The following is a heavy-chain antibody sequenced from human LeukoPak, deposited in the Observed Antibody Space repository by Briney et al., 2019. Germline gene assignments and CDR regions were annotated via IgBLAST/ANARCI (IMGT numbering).Heavy chain of an antibody. V-gene: IGHV4-34*01. CDR3: VRDCGHFEIDY. CDR2: INHSGST. J-gene: IGHJ4*02. CDR1: GGSSSGYY. D-gene: IGHD2-21*01. Sequence: SETLSLTCAVYGGSSSGYYWSWIRQPPGKGLEWIGEINHSGSTNYNPSLKSRVTISVDTSKNQFSLRLSSVTAADTAVYYCVRDCGHFEIDYWGQGTLVTVSS.